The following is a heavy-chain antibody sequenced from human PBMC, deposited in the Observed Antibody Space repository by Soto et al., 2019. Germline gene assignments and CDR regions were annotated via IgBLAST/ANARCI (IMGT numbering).Heavy chain of an antibody. V-gene: IGHV5-51*01. CDR1: GYSFTSYW. CDR3: ARQYRSSTSCYFNWFDP. CDR2: IYPGDSDT. J-gene: IGHJ5*02. Sequence: PGESLKISCKGSGYSFTSYWIGWVRQMPGKGLEWMGIIYPGDSDTRYSPSFQGQVTISADKSISTAYLQWSSLKASDTAMYYCARQYRSSTSCYFNWFDPWGQGTLVTVSS. D-gene: IGHD2-2*01.